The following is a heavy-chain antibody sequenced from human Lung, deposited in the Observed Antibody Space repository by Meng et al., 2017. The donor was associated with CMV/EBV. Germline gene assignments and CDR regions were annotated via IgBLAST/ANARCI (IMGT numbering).Heavy chain of an antibody. CDR3: ARGMDDYSNYNWFDP. Sequence: LILSGSAMHWVRQASGKGLEWVGHIRRRPNNYATTNAASVKGRFTISRDDSKNTAYLQMNSLKTEDTAVYYCARGMDDYSNYNWFDPWGQGTLVTVSS. CDR1: LILSGSA. V-gene: IGHV3-73*01. J-gene: IGHJ5*02. CDR2: IRRRPNNYAT. D-gene: IGHD4-11*01.